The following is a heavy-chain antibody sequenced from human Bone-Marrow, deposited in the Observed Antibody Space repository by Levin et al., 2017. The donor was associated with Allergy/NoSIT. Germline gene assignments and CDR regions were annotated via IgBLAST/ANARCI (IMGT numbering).Heavy chain of an antibody. D-gene: IGHD3-10*01. V-gene: IGHV4-31*03. J-gene: IGHJ5*02. CDR3: ARGTGSYYYGSGSYWAWFDP. Sequence: SETLSLTCTVSGGSISSGGYYWSWIRQHPGKGLEWIGYIYYSGSTYYNPSLKSRVTISVDTSKNQFSLKLSSVTAADTAVYYCARGTGSYYYGSGSYWAWFDPWGQGTLVTVSS. CDR1: GGSISSGGYY. CDR2: IYYSGST.